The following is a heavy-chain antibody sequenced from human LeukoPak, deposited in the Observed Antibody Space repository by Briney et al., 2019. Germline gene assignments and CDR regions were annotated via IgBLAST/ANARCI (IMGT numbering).Heavy chain of an antibody. D-gene: IGHD1-26*01. CDR1: GFTFSSYA. Sequence: GGSLRLSCAASGFTFSSYAMHWVRQAPGKGLEWVAVISYDGSNKYYADSVKGRFTISRDNSKNTLYLQMNSLRAEDTAVYYCARDRGTVGATGLFDYWGQGTLVTVSS. CDR2: ISYDGSNK. CDR3: ARDRGTVGATGLFDY. V-gene: IGHV3-30-3*01. J-gene: IGHJ4*02.